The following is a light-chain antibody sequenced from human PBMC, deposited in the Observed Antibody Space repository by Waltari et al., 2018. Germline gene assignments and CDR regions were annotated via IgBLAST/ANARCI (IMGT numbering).Light chain of an antibody. CDR2: GTS. CDR3: QQCSNSPWT. CDR1: QSVNGNY. V-gene: IGKV3-20*01. J-gene: IGKJ1*01. Sequence: EIVLAQSPGTLSLPPGERATLSCRASQSVNGNYLAWYQQKPGQAPRLLIYGTSNRATGISDRFSGSGSGTDFTLTISRLEPEDVAVYYCQQCSNSPWTFGQGTKVAIK.